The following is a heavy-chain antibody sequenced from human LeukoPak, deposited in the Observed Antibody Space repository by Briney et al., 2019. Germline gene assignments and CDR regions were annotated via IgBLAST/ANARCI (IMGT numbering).Heavy chain of an antibody. Sequence: SETLSLTCTVSGGSISSYYWRWIRQPPGKGLEWIGRIYTSGSTNYNPSLKSRVTISVDTSKNQFSLKLSSVTAADTAVYYCARAAYYYDSSGYYQFDYWGQGTLVTVSS. J-gene: IGHJ4*02. CDR3: ARAAYYYDSSGYYQFDY. V-gene: IGHV4-4*08. CDR2: IYTSGST. D-gene: IGHD3-22*01. CDR1: GGSISSYY.